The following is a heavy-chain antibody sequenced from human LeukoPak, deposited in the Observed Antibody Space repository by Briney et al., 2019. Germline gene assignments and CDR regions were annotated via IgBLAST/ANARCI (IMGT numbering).Heavy chain of an antibody. V-gene: IGHV3-33*01. Sequence: GGSLRLSCAASGFTFSNYAMHWVRQAPGKGLEWVAVIWYDGSNKYYADSVKGRFTISRDNSKNTLYLQMNSLRAEDTAVYYCASYQYSSSSFDYWGQGTLVTVSS. J-gene: IGHJ4*02. CDR2: IWYDGSNK. CDR3: ASYQYSSSSFDY. CDR1: GFTFSNYA. D-gene: IGHD6-6*01.